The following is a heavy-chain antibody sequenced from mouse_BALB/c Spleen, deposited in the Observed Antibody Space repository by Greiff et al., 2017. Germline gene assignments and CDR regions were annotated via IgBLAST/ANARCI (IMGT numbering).Heavy chain of an antibody. J-gene: IGHJ4*01. CDR3: ARDAYYGYYYAMDY. V-gene: IGHV7-1*02. CDR2: SRNKANDYTT. D-gene: IGHD2-1*01. Sequence: EVMLVESGGGLVQPGGSLRLSCATSGSTFSDFYMEWVRQPPGKRLEWIAASRNKANDYTTEYSASVKGRFIVSRDTSQSILYLQMNALRAEDTAIYYCARDAYYGYYYAMDYWGQGTSVTVSS. CDR1: GSTFSDFY.